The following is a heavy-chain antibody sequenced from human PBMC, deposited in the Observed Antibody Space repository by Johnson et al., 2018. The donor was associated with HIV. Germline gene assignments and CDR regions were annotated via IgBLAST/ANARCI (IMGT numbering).Heavy chain of an antibody. CDR2: IKQDGSEK. J-gene: IGHJ3*02. V-gene: IGHV3-7*03. CDR3: ASSSSSWTSDPDDAFDI. CDR1: GFTFSNAW. D-gene: IGHD6-13*01. Sequence: VLLVESGGGLVKPGGSLRLSCAASGFTFSNAWMSWVRPAPGKGLEWVANIKQDGSEKYYVDSVKGRFTISRDNAKNSLYLQMNSLRAEDTAVYYCASSSSSWTSDPDDAFDIWGQGTMVTVSS.